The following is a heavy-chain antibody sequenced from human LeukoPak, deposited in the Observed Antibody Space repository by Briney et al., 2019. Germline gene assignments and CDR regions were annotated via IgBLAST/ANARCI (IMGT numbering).Heavy chain of an antibody. CDR1: DYSIRSPYY. CDR2: IYRNGDT. J-gene: IGHJ4*02. D-gene: IGHD3-10*01. V-gene: IGHV4-38-2*02. Sequence: SETLSLTCTVSDYSIRSPYYWGWILQPPGKGLERIGSIYRNGDTYYNPSLKSRVTISVDTSKNQFSLKLSSVTAADTAVYYCARTVTGSTATGFDSWAREPWSPSPQ. CDR3: ARTVTGSTATGFDS.